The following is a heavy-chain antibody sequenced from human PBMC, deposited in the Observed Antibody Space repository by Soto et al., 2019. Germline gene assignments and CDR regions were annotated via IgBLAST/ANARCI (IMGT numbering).Heavy chain of an antibody. V-gene: IGHV4-61*01. CDR1: GGSVSSGSYY. Sequence: QVQLQESGPGLVKPSETLSLTCTVSGGSVSSGSYYWSWIRQPPGKGLEWIGYIYYSGGTNYNPSLKSRVTISVDTSKNQFSLKLSSVTAADTPVYYCARGGGRDGYNLGYWGQGTLVTVSS. D-gene: IGHD5-12*01. J-gene: IGHJ4*02. CDR3: ARGGGRDGYNLGY. CDR2: IYYSGGT.